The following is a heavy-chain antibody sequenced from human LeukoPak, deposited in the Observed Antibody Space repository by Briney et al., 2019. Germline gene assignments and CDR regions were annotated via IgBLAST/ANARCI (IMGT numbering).Heavy chain of an antibody. CDR1: GFTFSSYW. D-gene: IGHD3-22*01. CDR2: IKQDGSEK. Sequence: GGSLRLSCAASGFTFSSYWMSWVRQAPGKGLEWVANIKQDGSEKYYVDSVKGRFTISRDNAKNSLYLQMNSLRAEDTAVYYCARVGYDSRGTPPVDYWGQGTLVTVSS. J-gene: IGHJ4*02. CDR3: ARVGYDSRGTPPVDY. V-gene: IGHV3-7*01.